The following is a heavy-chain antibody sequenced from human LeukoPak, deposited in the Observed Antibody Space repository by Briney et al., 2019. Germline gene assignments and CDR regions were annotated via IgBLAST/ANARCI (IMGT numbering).Heavy chain of an antibody. CDR2: ISAYNGNT. CDR1: GDTFTSNY. J-gene: IGHJ4*02. Sequence: ASVTVSCKASGDTFTSNYMHWVRQAPGQGLEWMGWISAYNGNTNYAQKLQGRVTMTTDTSTSTAYMELRSLRSDDTAVYYCARGSQYCGGDCYPTDYWGQGTLVTVSS. V-gene: IGHV1-18*04. D-gene: IGHD2-21*02. CDR3: ARGSQYCGGDCYPTDY.